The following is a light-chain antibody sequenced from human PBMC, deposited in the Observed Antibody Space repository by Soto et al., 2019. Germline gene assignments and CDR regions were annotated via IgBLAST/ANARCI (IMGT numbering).Light chain of an antibody. CDR3: QQYSIYPWT. Sequence: PGEGSTLSCRASQSVKSNLAWYQQKRGQAPRIVIYHASTRTSGIPYRFSGSGSVTEFTLTISSLEPDDFAAYYCQQYSIYPWTFGQGTKVDIK. V-gene: IGKV3-15*01. J-gene: IGKJ1*01. CDR1: QSVKSN. CDR2: HAS.